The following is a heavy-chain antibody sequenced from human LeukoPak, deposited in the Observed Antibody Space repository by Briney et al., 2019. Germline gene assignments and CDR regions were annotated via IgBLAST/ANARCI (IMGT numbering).Heavy chain of an antibody. J-gene: IGHJ4*02. V-gene: IGHV4-34*01. CDR3: ARKGSGLRP. D-gene: IGHD6-19*01. CDR1: GGSFSGYY. CDR2: INHSGST. Sequence: SETLSLTCAVYGGSFSGYYWSWIRKPPGKGLEWIGEINHSGSTNYNPSLKSRVTISVDTSKNQFPLKLSSVTAADAAVYYCARKGSGLRPWGEGTLVTVSS.